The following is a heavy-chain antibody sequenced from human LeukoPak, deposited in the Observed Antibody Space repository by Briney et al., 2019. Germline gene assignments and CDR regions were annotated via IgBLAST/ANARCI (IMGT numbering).Heavy chain of an antibody. CDR3: AREGGYDYVWGSGEGFDY. CDR2: ISSSSSYI. V-gene: IGHV3-21*01. CDR1: GFTFSSYS. J-gene: IGHJ4*02. Sequence: PGGSLRLSCAASGFTFSSYSMNWVRQAPGKGLEWVSSISSSSSYIYYADSVKGRFTISRDNSKNTLYLQMGSLRAEDMAVYYCAREGGYDYVWGSGEGFDYWGQGTLVTVSS. D-gene: IGHD3-16*01.